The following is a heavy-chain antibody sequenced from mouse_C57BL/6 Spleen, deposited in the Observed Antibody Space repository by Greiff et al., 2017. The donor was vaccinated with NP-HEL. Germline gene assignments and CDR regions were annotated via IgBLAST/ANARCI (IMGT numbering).Heavy chain of an antibody. CDR1: GFNIKDDY. J-gene: IGHJ2*01. D-gene: IGHD2-5*01. Sequence: VQLQQSGAELVRPGASVKLSCTASGFNIKDDYMHWVKQRPEQGLEWIGWIDPENGDTEYASKFQGKATITADTSSNTAYLQLSSLTSEDTAVYYCTFYSNYSPFDYWGQGTTLTVSS. V-gene: IGHV14-4*01. CDR3: TFYSNYSPFDY. CDR2: IDPENGDT.